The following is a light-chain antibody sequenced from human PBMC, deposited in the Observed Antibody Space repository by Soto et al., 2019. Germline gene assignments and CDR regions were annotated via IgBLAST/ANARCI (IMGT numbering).Light chain of an antibody. CDR1: NSNVGSNS. V-gene: IGLV1-44*01. CDR3: STWDDNLSTWL. J-gene: IGLJ3*02. CDR2: SDN. Sequence: QPVLTQPPSASGTPGQRVTISCSGSNSNVGSNSVNWYQQLPGMAPKLLLYSDNQRPSGVPDRFSGSKSGSSASLAISGLQSEDEADYHCSTWDDNLSTWLFGGGTQLTVL.